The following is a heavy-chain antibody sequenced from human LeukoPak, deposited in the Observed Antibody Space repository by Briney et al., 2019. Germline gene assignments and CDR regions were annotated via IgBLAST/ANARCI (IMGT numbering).Heavy chain of an antibody. Sequence: SGPTLVNPTQTHTLTCTFSGFSLSTSGMRVSWIRQPPGKALEWLARIDWDDDKFYSTSLKTRLTIPKDTSKDQVVLTMTNMDPVDTATYYCARTNYGDYRNWFDPWGQGTLVTVSS. CDR2: IDWDDDK. J-gene: IGHJ5*02. CDR1: GFSLSTSGMR. D-gene: IGHD4-17*01. V-gene: IGHV2-70*04. CDR3: ARTNYGDYRNWFDP.